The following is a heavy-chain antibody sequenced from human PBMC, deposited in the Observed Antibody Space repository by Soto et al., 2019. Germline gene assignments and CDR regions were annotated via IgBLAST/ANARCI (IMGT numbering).Heavy chain of an antibody. D-gene: IGHD3-10*01. CDR1: GFAFRTYAM. J-gene: IGHJ4*01. V-gene: IGHV4-4*02. CDR2: IYHTGST. CDR3: ATRRDDSGSLDY. Sequence: VQLLESGGGLVHPGGSLRLSCAASGFAFRTYAMAWVRQAPGKGLEWIGEIYHTGSTGYNPSFKSRGTISVDKSRNQFSLKLSSVTTADTAVYYCATRRDDSGSLDYWGHGTLLTVSS.